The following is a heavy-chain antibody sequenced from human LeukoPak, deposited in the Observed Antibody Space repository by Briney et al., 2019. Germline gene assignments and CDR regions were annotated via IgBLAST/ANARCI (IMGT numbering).Heavy chain of an antibody. CDR1: GYSFTSYW. D-gene: IGHD5-18*01. J-gene: IGHJ4*02. Sequence: GESLKISCKGSGYSFTSYWIGLVRQMPGKGLEWMGSIYPGDSDTRYSPSFQGQATISADKSISTAYLQWSSLKASDTAMYYCARRGYSYGFSLFDYWGQGTLVTVSS. CDR2: IYPGDSDT. V-gene: IGHV5-51*01. CDR3: ARRGYSYGFSLFDY.